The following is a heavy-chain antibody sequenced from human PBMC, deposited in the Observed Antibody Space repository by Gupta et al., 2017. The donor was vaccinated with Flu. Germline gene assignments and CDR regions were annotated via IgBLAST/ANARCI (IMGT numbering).Heavy chain of an antibody. V-gene: IGHV3-48*03. D-gene: IGHD6-6*01. J-gene: IGHJ4*02. Sequence: EVQLVESGGGLVQPGGSLRLSCAASGFTFSSYEMNWVRQAPGKGLEWVSYISSSGSTIYYADSVKGRFTISRDNAKNSLYLQMNSLRAEDTAVYYCARDPEYSSSSDYFDYWGQGTLVTVSS. CDR2: ISSSGSTI. CDR1: GFTFSSYE. CDR3: ARDPEYSSSSDYFDY.